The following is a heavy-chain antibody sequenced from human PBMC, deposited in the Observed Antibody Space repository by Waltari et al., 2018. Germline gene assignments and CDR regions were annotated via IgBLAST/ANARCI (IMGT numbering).Heavy chain of an antibody. CDR2: IYYSGST. J-gene: IGHJ5*02. CDR3: ARLEANIVVVPAAIRGWFDP. Sequence: QVQLQESGPGLVKPSETLSLTCPVSCGSITRYFWTWTRQPPGKGLEWIGYIYYSGSTNYNPSLKSRVTISVDTSKNQFSLKLSSVTAADTAVYYCARLEANIVVVPAAIRGWFDPWGQGTLVTVSS. V-gene: IGHV4-59*08. CDR1: CGSITRYF. D-gene: IGHD2-2*01.